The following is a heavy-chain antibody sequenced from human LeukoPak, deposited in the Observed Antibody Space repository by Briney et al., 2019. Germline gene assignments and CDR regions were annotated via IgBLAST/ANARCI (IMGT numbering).Heavy chain of an antibody. J-gene: IGHJ5*02. CDR2: ISSSSSTI. Sequence: GGSLRLSCAASGFTFSSYSMNWVRQAPGKGLEWVSYISSSSSTIYYADSVKGRFTISRDNAKNSLYLQMNSLRAEDTAVYYCANDLVLGSGSLGSWGRGTLVTVSS. V-gene: IGHV3-48*01. D-gene: IGHD3-10*01. CDR3: ANDLVLGSGSLGS. CDR1: GFTFSSYS.